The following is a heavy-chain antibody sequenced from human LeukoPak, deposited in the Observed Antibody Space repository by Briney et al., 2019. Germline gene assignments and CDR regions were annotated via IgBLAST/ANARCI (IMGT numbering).Heavy chain of an antibody. V-gene: IGHV3-21*01. CDR2: ISSSSSYI. CDR3: AREAGQYYFDY. CDR1: GFTFSSYS. J-gene: IGHJ4*02. D-gene: IGHD6-19*01. Sequence: GGPLRLSCAASGFTFSSYSMIWLRQAPGKGLEWVSSISSSSSYIYYADSVKGRFTISRDNAKNSLYLQMNSLRAEDTAVYYCAREAGQYYFDYWGQGTLVTVSS.